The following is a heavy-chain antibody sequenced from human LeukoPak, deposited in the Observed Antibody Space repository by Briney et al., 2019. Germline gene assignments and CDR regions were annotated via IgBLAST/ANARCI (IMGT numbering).Heavy chain of an antibody. J-gene: IGHJ4*02. Sequence: PGGSLRLSCAASGFTFSNYAMTWVRQAPEKGLEWVSAISGSGGVTYYADSAKGRFTISRDNAKNSLFLQMNSLGTEDTAVYYCVCDYDRKSGYWGQGTLVTVSS. CDR1: GFTFSNYA. D-gene: IGHD4-23*01. CDR2: ISGSGGVT. CDR3: VCDYDRKSGY. V-gene: IGHV3-23*01.